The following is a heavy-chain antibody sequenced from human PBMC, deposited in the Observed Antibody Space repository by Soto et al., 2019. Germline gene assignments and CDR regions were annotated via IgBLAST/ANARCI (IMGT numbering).Heavy chain of an antibody. CDR3: ARVRAAGFNLFDP. D-gene: IGHD6-13*01. CDR2: IYYSGST. Sequence: PSETLSLTCTVSGGSISSYYWSWIRQHPGKGLEWIGYIYYSGSTYYNPSLKSRVTISVDTSKNQFSLKLSSVTAADTAVYYCARVRAAGFNLFDPWGQGTLVTVSS. CDR1: GGSISSYY. V-gene: IGHV4-59*06. J-gene: IGHJ5*02.